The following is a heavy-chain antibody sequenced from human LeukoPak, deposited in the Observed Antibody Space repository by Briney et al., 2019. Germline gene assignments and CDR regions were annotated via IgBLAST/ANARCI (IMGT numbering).Heavy chain of an antibody. D-gene: IGHD3-22*01. J-gene: IGHJ4*02. CDR2: VYYVGST. CDR3: ARSGDSSAYYSF. Sequence: SETLSLTCTVSGASIRSHHWTWILQPPGKGLEWIGNVYYVGSTSYSPSLKSRVTISLDTSKNQFSLEMNSVTAADTAVYYCARSGDSSAYYSFWGQGILVTVSS. V-gene: IGHV4-59*11. CDR1: GASIRSHH.